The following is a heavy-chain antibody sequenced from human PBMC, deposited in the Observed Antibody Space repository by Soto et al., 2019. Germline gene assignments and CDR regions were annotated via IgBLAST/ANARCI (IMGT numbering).Heavy chain of an antibody. D-gene: IGHD1-26*01. CDR3: ARVIYWYSNSTGFDN. CDR1: GFTFSSYG. V-gene: IGHV3-33*01. CDR2: IWYDGSNK. J-gene: IGHJ4*02. Sequence: QVQLVESGGSVVQPGRSLRRSCAATGFTFSSYGMHWVRQAPGKALEWVAGIWYDGSNKHYADPVNGRFTISRDNSKNALSLQMNCMIAEDTAIYDCARVIYWYSNSTGFDNWGQGSLVTVS.